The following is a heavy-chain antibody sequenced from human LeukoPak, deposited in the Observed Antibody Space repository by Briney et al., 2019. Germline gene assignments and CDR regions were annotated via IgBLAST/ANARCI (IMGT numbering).Heavy chain of an antibody. CDR1: GGSISSYY. V-gene: IGHV4-4*07. D-gene: IGHD6-19*01. CDR2: IYTSATT. Sequence: SETLSLTCTVSGGSISSYYWTWIRQPAGKGLEWIGRIYTSATTDYNPSLKSRVTMSVDTSKNQFSLQLNSVTPEDTAVYYCARVHLHRQWAGTYYFDYWGQGTLVTVSS. CDR3: ARVHLHRQWAGTYYFDY. J-gene: IGHJ4*02.